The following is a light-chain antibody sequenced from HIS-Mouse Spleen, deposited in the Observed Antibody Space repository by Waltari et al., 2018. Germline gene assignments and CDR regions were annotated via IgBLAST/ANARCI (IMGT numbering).Light chain of an antibody. CDR2: DVS. CDR1: SSDVGVYNY. J-gene: IGLJ3*02. Sequence: QSALTQPRPVSGSPGQSVTISGPGTSSDVGVYNYVPWYQQHPGKAPKLMIYDVSKRPSGVPDRFSGSKSGNTASLTISGLQAEDEADYYCCSYAGSYTWVFGGGTKLTVL. CDR3: CSYAGSYTWV. V-gene: IGLV2-11*02.